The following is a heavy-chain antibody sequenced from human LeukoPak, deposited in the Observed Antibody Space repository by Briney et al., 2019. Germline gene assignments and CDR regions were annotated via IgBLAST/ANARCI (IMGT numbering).Heavy chain of an antibody. V-gene: IGHV3-11*05. CDR1: GFTFSDYY. D-gene: IGHD6-19*01. J-gene: IGHJ4*02. CDR3: ARGQEYSGWAKPYFDY. Sequence: GGSLRLSCAASGFTFSDYYMSWIRQAPGKGLEWVSYISSSSSYTNYADSVKGRFTISRDNAKNSLYLHMNSLRAEDTAVYYCARGQEYSGWAKPYFDYWGQGTLVTVSS. CDR2: ISSSSSYT.